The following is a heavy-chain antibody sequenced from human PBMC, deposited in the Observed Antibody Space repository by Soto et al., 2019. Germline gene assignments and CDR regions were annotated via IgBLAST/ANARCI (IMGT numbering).Heavy chain of an antibody. D-gene: IGHD2-2*01. CDR1: GFTFSSYGMTFSSYA. V-gene: IGHV3-23*01. Sequence: GGSLRLSCAASGFTFSSYGMTFSSYAMSWVRQAPGKGLEWVSTISGSGDSTYYADSVKGRFTISRDNSKNTLFLQMNSLRAGDTALYYCAKDKGIVVVPADYRMDVWGQGTTVTVSS. CDR2: ISGSGDST. CDR3: AKDKGIVVVPADYRMDV. J-gene: IGHJ6*02.